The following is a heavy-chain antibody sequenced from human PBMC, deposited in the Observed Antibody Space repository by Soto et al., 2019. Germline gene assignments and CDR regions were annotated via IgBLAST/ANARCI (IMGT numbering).Heavy chain of an antibody. CDR2: IYYSGST. CDR1: GGSISSGDYY. J-gene: IGHJ4*02. CDR3: AARRDYYDSSGYSFDY. V-gene: IGHV4-30-4*01. D-gene: IGHD3-22*01. Sequence: SETLSLTCTVSGGSISSGDYYWSWIRQPPGKGLEWIGYIYYSGSTYHNPSLKSRVTISVDTSKNQFSLKLSSVTAADTAVYYCAARRDYYDSSGYSFDYWGQGTLVTVSS.